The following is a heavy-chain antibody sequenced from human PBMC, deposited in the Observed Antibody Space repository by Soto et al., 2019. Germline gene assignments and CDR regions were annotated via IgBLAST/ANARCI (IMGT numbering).Heavy chain of an antibody. CDR2: FWADGRSN. V-gene: IGHV3-33*01. Sequence: LRLSCAASGFTFSSYGMHWVRQAPGKGLEWVADFWADGRSNYYADSVKGRFTISRDNSKNTVFLQMNSLRAEDTAVYYCARDLSFGSLDFDYWGRGTLVTVSS. D-gene: IGHD3-16*01. J-gene: IGHJ4*02. CDR1: GFTFSSYG. CDR3: ARDLSFGSLDFDY.